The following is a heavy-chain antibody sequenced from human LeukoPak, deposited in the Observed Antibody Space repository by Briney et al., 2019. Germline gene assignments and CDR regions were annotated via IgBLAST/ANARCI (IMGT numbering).Heavy chain of an antibody. D-gene: IGHD3-10*01. V-gene: IGHV4-39*06. J-gene: IGHJ6*03. CDR3: ARHQTPRVRPVRKKTGEYYYYYMDV. CDR1: GGSISSNSYY. Sequence: PSETLSLTCTVSGGSISSNSYYWGWIRQPPGKGLEWIGSIYYSGSTYYNPSLKSRVTISVDTSKNQFPLKLSSVTAADTAVYYCARHQTPRVRPVRKKTGEYYYYYMDVWGKGTTVTVSS. CDR2: IYYSGST.